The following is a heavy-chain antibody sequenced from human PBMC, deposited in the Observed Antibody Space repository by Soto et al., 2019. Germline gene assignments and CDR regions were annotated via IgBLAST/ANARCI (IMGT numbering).Heavy chain of an antibody. CDR2: IFPVFAAV. V-gene: IGHV1-69*01. Sequence: QVQLVQSGDEVKKPGSSVKVSCQASGGTFSNPGITWVRQAPGQGFEWMGEIFPVFAAVKYAQRFQGRVTITANESTSTAFRDWSKVTHDDTAMYYCARKRGMGATGAIAFDNWGQGTLVLVSS. D-gene: IGHD1-26*01. J-gene: IGHJ4*02. CDR3: ARKRGMGATGAIAFDN. CDR1: GGTFSNPG.